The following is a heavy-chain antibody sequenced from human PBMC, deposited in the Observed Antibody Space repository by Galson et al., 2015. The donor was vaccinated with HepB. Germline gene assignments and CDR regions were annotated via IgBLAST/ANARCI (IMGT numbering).Heavy chain of an antibody. V-gene: IGHV3-11*06. Sequence: SLRLSCAASGFTFSDYYMSWIRQAPGKGLEWVSYISSSSCYTNYADSVKGRFTISRDNAKNSLYLQMNSLRAEDTAVYYCAREDSSGHKTVPHDAFDIWGQGTMVTVSS. CDR2: ISSSSCYT. D-gene: IGHD6-19*01. CDR3: AREDSSGHKTVPHDAFDI. J-gene: IGHJ3*02. CDR1: GFTFSDYY.